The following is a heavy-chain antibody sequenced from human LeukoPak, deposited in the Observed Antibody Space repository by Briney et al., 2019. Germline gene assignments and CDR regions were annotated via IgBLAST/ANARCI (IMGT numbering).Heavy chain of an antibody. CDR3: ARSHCSSTSCYLVAAAVSLAEFDY. Sequence: SQTLSLTCAISGDSVSSNSAAWNWIRQSPSRGLEWLGRTYYRSKWYNDYAVSVKSRITINPDTSKNHFSLQVNSVTPEDTAVYYCARSHCSSTSCYLVAAAVSLAEFDYWGQGTLVTVSS. D-gene: IGHD2-2*01. J-gene: IGHJ4*02. CDR1: GDSVSSNSAA. CDR2: TYYRSKWYN. V-gene: IGHV6-1*01.